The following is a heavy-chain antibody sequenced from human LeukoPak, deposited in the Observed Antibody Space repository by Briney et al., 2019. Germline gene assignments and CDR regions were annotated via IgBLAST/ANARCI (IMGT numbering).Heavy chain of an antibody. D-gene: IGHD4-23*01. J-gene: IGHJ4*02. Sequence: PGGSLRISCAASGFTFRSYALHWVRQAPGKGLEWVAVISFDGNTQYYADSVKGRFTISRDSSKSTLFLQMNSLRTEDTAVYYCARDREDYGGRYFDYWGQGTLVTVSS. V-gene: IGHV3-30-3*01. CDR1: GFTFRSYA. CDR3: ARDREDYGGRYFDY. CDR2: ISFDGNTQ.